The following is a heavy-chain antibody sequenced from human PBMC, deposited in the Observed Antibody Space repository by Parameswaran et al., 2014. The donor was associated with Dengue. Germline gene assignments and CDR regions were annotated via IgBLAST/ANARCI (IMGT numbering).Heavy chain of an antibody. D-gene: IGHD6-19*01. CDR2: ISYDGSNK. J-gene: IGHJ4*02. CDR3: ARDGGSGCSDY. V-gene: IGHV3-30-3*01. Sequence: WIRQPPGKGLEWVAVISYDGSNKYYADSVKGRFTISRDNSKNTLYLQMNSLRAEDTAVYYCARDGGSGCSDYWGQGTLVTVSS.